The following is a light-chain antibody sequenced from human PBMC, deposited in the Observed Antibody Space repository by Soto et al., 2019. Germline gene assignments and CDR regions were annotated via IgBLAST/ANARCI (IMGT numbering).Light chain of an antibody. CDR2: DES. J-gene: IGKJ4*01. CDR1: QTVRSNY. CDR3: QKFSSYPLT. Sequence: EFVLTQSPGTLSLSPGERATLSCRASQTVRSNYLAWYQQKTGQAPRLMIYDESSRATGIPDRFSGGGSGTDLNLSISRLEPEDFAVYYCQKFSSYPLTCGGGTKVDIK. V-gene: IGKV3-20*01.